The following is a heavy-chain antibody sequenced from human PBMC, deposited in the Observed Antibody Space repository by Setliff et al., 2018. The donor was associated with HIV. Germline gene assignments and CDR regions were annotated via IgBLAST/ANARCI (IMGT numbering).Heavy chain of an antibody. Sequence: ASVKVSCKASGYSFTNYDINWVRQAPGHGLEWVGWMSPKSGYADYAQKFQGRVTMTRNASINTVYMELSSLKSEDTAVYYCARDKSDIVGEVWLDPWGQGTLVTVSS. D-gene: IGHD2-21*01. J-gene: IGHJ5*02. V-gene: IGHV1-8*01. CDR1: GYSFTNYD. CDR3: ARDKSDIVGEVWLDP. CDR2: MSPKSGYA.